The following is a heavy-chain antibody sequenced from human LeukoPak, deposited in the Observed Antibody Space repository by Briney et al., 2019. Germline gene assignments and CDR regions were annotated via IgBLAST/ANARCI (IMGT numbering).Heavy chain of an antibody. J-gene: IGHJ4*02. D-gene: IGHD2-8*01. V-gene: IGHV4-38-2*02. CDR1: GYSISSGYY. CDR3: ARSPGVFDY. Sequence: PSETLSLTCTVSGYSISSGYYWGWIRQPPGKGLEWIGSIYHSGSTYYNPSLKSRVTISVDTSKNQFSLKLGSVTAADTAVYYCARSPGVFDYWGQGTLVTVSS. CDR2: IYHSGST.